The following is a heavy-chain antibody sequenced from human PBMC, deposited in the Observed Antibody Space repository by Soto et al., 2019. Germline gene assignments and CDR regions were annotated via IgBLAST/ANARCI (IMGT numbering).Heavy chain of an antibody. V-gene: IGHV3-13*01. CDR1: GFTFSSYD. D-gene: IGHD3-10*01. CDR3: ARAEITMVRGVIAYGMDV. Sequence: EVQLVESVGGLVQPGGSLRLSCAASGFTFSSYDMHWVRQATGKGLEWVSAIGTADDTYYPGSVKGRFTISRENAKNSLYLQMSVLRAEDTAVYYCARAEITMVRGVIAYGMDVWGQGTTVTVSS. J-gene: IGHJ6*02. CDR2: IGTADDT.